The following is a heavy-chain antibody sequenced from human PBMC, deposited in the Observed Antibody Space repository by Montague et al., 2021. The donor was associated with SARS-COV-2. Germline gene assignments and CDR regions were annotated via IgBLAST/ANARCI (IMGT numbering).Heavy chain of an antibody. J-gene: IGHJ3*01. Sequence: SETLSLTCTVSGGSTASHYWNWIRQSPGKRPEWIGYVYYNGNTKYNPSLQSRVTISIDTSKNQFSLRLSSVTAADTAVYFCARGGAFDPWGQGRLVTVSS. CDR1: GGSTASHY. CDR3: ARGGAFDP. CDR2: VYYNGNT. V-gene: IGHV4-59*08.